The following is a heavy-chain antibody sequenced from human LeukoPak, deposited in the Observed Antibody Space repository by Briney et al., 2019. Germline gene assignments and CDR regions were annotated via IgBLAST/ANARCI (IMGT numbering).Heavy chain of an antibody. V-gene: IGHV1-2*02. Sequence: ASVKVSCKASGYTFTGYYMHWVRQAPGQGLEWMGWINPNSGGTNYAQKFQGRVTMTRDTSISTAYMELSRLRSDDTAVYYCASCRGSSRYQPFDYWGQGTLVTVSP. CDR1: GYTFTGYY. D-gene: IGHD6-13*01. CDR3: ASCRGSSRYQPFDY. CDR2: INPNSGGT. J-gene: IGHJ4*02.